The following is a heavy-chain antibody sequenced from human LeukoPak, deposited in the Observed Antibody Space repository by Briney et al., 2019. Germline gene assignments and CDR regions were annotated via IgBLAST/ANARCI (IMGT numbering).Heavy chain of an antibody. V-gene: IGHV4-31*03. D-gene: IGHD6-19*01. Sequence: SQTLSLTCTVSGGSISSGGYYWSWIRQHPGKGLEWIGYIYYSGSTYYDPSLKSRVTISVDTSKNQFSLQLNSVTPEDTAVYYCARDRYSSGWWDFDYWGQGTLVTVSS. CDR3: ARDRYSSGWWDFDY. J-gene: IGHJ4*02. CDR2: IYYSGST. CDR1: GGSISSGGYY.